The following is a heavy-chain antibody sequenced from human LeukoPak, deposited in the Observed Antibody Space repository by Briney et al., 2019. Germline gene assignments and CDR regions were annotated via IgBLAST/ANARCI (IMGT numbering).Heavy chain of an antibody. CDR2: IYYSGST. CDR1: GGSISSYY. D-gene: IGHD3-22*01. V-gene: IGHV4-59*01. Sequence: SETPSLTCTVSGGSISSYYWSWIRQPPGKGLEWIGYIYYSGSTNYNPSLKSRVTTSVDTSKNQFSLKLSSVTAADTAVYYCARGDYYDSSGYFDYWGQGTLVTVSS. J-gene: IGHJ4*02. CDR3: ARGDYYDSSGYFDY.